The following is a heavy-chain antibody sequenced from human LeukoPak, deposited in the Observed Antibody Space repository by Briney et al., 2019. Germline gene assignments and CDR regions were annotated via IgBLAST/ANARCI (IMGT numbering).Heavy chain of an antibody. D-gene: IGHD2-21*01. CDR3: AKEFVPGNFHY. J-gene: IGHJ4*02. Sequence: GGSLRLSCVASGITISNYAVSWVRQAPEKGLDWVSVISGSAHKIRYADSVKGRFTISRDNSKNTLYLQMNSLRAEDTAIYYCAKEFVPGNFHYWGQGTLVTVSS. V-gene: IGHV3-23*01. CDR1: GITISNYA. CDR2: ISGSAHKI.